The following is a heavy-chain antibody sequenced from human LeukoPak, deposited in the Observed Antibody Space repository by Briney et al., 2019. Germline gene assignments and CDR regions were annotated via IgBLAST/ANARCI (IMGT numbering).Heavy chain of an antibody. CDR1: GFTVSSNY. CDR2: IYSGGTT. CDR3: AREPSYSSSLDY. Sequence: GGSLRLSCAASGFTVSSNYMSWVRQAPGKGLEYFSVIYSGGTTYYADSVRGRFTISRDNSKNTLYLQMNSLRAEDTAVYYCAREPSYSSSLDYWGQGTLVTVSS. J-gene: IGHJ4*02. D-gene: IGHD6-6*01. V-gene: IGHV3-53*01.